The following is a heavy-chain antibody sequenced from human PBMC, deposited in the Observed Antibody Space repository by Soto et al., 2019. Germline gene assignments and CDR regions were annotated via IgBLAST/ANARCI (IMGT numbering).Heavy chain of an antibody. CDR3: ARGLDRRSYSRSSGDY. CDR2: IIPIFGTA. D-gene: IGHD1-26*01. CDR1: GGTFSSYA. V-gene: IGHV1-69*13. J-gene: IGHJ4*02. Sequence: SVKVSCKASGGTFSSYAISWVRQAPGQGLEWMGGIIPIFGTANYAQKFQGRVTITADESTSTAYMELSSLRSEDTAVYYCARGLDRRSYSRSSGDYWGQGTLVTVSS.